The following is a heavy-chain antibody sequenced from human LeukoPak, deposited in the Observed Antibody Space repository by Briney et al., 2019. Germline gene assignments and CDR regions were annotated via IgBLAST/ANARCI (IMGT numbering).Heavy chain of an antibody. CDR2: ISGSGGST. CDR3: ARGGYGDYNYMDV. Sequence: PGGSLRLSCAASGFTFSSYAMSWVRQAPGKGLEWVSAISGSGGSTYYADSVKGRFTISRDNSKNTLYLQMNSLRAEDTAVYYCARGGYGDYNYMDVWGKGTTVTVSS. V-gene: IGHV3-23*01. CDR1: GFTFSSYA. D-gene: IGHD4-17*01. J-gene: IGHJ6*03.